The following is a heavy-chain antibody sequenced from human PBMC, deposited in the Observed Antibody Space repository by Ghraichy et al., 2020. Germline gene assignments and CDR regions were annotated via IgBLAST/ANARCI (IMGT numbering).Heavy chain of an antibody. J-gene: IGHJ4*02. Sequence: GGSLRLSCAASGFSFSGYAMSWVRQAPGKGLEWVSGISGSGGSTYYADSVRGRFTISRDNSKNRLSLRMNSLRAEDTAVYYCAKAGHFVCTNGLCSLDSWGQGTLVNVSS. V-gene: IGHV3-23*01. CDR2: ISGSGGST. CDR1: GFSFSGYA. D-gene: IGHD2-8*01. CDR3: AKAGHFVCTNGLCSLDS.